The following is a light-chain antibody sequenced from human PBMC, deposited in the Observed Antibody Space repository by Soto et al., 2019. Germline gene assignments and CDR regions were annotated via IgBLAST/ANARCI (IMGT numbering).Light chain of an antibody. CDR2: DAA. CDR3: QHYNSYSEA. CDR1: KSISSW. J-gene: IGKJ1*01. Sequence: DIGMTQSPSTVSASVGDRVTISCRASKSISSWLAWYQQKPGKAPKRLIYDAAILKSGVPSRFSGSGSGPEFTLTVSSLQPDDFATYYCQHYNSYSEAFGQGTKVDIK. V-gene: IGKV1-5*01.